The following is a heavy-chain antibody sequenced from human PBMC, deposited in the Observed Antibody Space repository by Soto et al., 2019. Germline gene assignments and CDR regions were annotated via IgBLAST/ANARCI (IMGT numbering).Heavy chain of an antibody. J-gene: IGHJ6*02. CDR3: GRTSAAGKYYYGMDV. Sequence: SETLSLTCTVSGGSISSYYWSWIRQPPGKGLEWIGYIYSSGSTNYNPSLKSRVTISVDTSKNQFSLKLSSLIAADTAVYYCGRTSAAGKYYYGMDVWGQGTTVTVSS. V-gene: IGHV4-59*08. CDR1: GGSISSYY. D-gene: IGHD6-13*01. CDR2: IYSSGST.